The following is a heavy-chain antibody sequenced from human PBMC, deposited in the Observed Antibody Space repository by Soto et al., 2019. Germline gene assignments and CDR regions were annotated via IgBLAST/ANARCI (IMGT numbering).Heavy chain of an antibody. CDR3: ARDRGIAVAGTRAYYYYGMDV. Sequence: QTLSLTCAISGDSVSSNSAAWNWIRQSPSRGLEWLGRTYYRSKWYNDYAVSVKSRITINPDTSKNQFSLQLNSVTPEDTAVYYCARDRGIAVAGTRAYYYYGMDVCGQGTTVTVSS. J-gene: IGHJ6*02. CDR1: GDSVSSNSAA. CDR2: TYYRSKWYN. D-gene: IGHD6-19*01. V-gene: IGHV6-1*01.